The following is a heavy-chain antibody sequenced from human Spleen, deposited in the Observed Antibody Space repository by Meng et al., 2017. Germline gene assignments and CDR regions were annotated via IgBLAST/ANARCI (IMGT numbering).Heavy chain of an antibody. CDR1: GGSISSGAYY. CDR3: ARVGFSSSWYYFDY. CDR2: IFYSGNT. Sequence: QVQLQASGPGLVKPSQTLSLTCTVSGGSISSGAYYWSWICQHPGKGLEWIGYIFYSGNTYYNPSLKSRVTISLDTSENQFSLKLSSVTAADTAVYFCARVGFSSSWYYFDYWGQGTLVTVSS. J-gene: IGHJ4*02. D-gene: IGHD6-13*01. V-gene: IGHV4-31*03.